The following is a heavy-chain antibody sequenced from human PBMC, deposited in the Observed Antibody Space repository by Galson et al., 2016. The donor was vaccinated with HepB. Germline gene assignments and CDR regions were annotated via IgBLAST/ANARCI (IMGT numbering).Heavy chain of an antibody. CDR2: INPNTGDT. D-gene: IGHD2-8*02. V-gene: IGHV1-2*06. J-gene: IGHJ6*03. CDR3: ARDRGGAGGQHYFYMDV. Sequence: SVKVSCKASGYTFTDYYFMYWVRQAPGQGLEWIGRINPNTGDTNYAQKFQGRVTMTRDTSISPAYMDLTRLTDEDTAVYYCARDRGGAGGQHYFYMDVWGKGATVTASS. CDR1: GYTFTDYYF.